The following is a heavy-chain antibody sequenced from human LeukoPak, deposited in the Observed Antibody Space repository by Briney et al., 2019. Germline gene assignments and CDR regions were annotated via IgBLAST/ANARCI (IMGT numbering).Heavy chain of an antibody. J-gene: IGHJ3*02. CDR3: ATELGAITMVRDPYAFDI. CDR1: GGSISSYY. V-gene: IGHV4-59*08. CDR2: INYSGST. Sequence: KPSETLSLTCTDSGGSISSYYWSWIRQPPGKGLEWIGYINYSGSTNYNPSLKSRVTISVDTSKNQFSLKLSSVTAADTAVYYCATELGAITMVRDPYAFDIWGQGTMVTVSS. D-gene: IGHD3-10*01.